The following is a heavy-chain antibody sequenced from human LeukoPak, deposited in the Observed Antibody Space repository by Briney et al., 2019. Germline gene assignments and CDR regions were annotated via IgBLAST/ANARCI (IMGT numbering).Heavy chain of an antibody. D-gene: IGHD2-2*03. V-gene: IGHV1-2*02. J-gene: IGHJ4*02. Sequence: ASVKVSCKTSGYTFTGYYMHWVRQAPGQGLEWMGWINPDSGGTKYAQKFQDRVTMTRDTSISTGYMELSRLRFDDTAVYYCASWIEGHPAAAFDYWGQGTLVSVSS. CDR3: ASWIEGHPAAAFDY. CDR2: INPDSGGT. CDR1: GYTFTGYY.